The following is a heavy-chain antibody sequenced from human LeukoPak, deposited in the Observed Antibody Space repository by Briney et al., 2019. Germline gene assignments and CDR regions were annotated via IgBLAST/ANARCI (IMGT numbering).Heavy chain of an antibody. CDR1: GGSISDNY. D-gene: IGHD2-15*01. CDR2: AYYSGHT. J-gene: IGHJ4*02. CDR3: ARHPLATPFDY. V-gene: IGHV4-59*08. Sequence: TSETLSLTCTVSGGSISDNYWSWIRQPPEKGLEWIGYAYYSGHTNYNSSLKSRVTMSLDTSKSQFSLRLSSVTAADTAVYFCARHPLATPFDYWGPGTLVTVSS.